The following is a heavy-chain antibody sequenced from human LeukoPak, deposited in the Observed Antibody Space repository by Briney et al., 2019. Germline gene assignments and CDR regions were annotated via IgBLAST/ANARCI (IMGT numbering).Heavy chain of an antibody. CDR2: IYSPGTT. D-gene: IGHD3-16*01. Sequence: SETLSLTCTVSGGSISSHYWTWIRQPPEKGLDWIGYIYSPGTTNYNPSLKSRVTISVDTSKNQFSLKLRSVTAADTAVYYCARGGVLKSLDYWGQGTLVTVSS. CDR1: GGSISSHY. J-gene: IGHJ4*02. V-gene: IGHV4-59*11. CDR3: ARGGVLKSLDY.